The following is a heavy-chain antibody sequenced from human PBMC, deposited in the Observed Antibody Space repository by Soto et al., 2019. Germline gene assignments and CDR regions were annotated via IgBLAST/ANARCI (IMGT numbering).Heavy chain of an antibody. D-gene: IGHD1-26*01. V-gene: IGHV4-4*07. J-gene: IGHJ2*01. CDR3: ARDRGLSPWELPYYWYFDL. Sequence: QVQLQESGPGLVKPSETLSLTCTVSGGSISSYYWSWIRQPAGKGLEWIGRIYTSGSTNYNPSLKSRVTMSVDTSKNQFSLKLSSVTAADTAVYYCARDRGLSPWELPYYWYFDLWGRGTLVTVSS. CDR1: GGSISSYY. CDR2: IYTSGST.